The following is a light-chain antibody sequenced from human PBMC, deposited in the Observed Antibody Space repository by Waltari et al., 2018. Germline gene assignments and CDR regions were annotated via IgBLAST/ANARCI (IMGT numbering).Light chain of an antibody. J-gene: IGLJ3*02. V-gene: IGLV1-44*01. CDR1: DFNIGTSS. CDR3: ATWDDSLNGVV. Sequence: QSVLTQPPSASATPGQRVTISCSGSDFNIGTSSVNWYQQVPGAAPHLVIFRNPQLPPGFPGRFSGFKSGTSASWVISGVQSEDAATYHCATWDDSLNGVVFGGGTTLTVL. CDR2: RNP.